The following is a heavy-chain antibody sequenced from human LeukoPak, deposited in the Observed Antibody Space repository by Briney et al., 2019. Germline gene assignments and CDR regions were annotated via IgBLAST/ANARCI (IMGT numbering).Heavy chain of an antibody. D-gene: IGHD3-22*01. Sequence: TGGSLRLSCAASGFTVSSNYMSWVRQAPGKVLEWVSIIYGGGNTFYADSVKGRFTISRDNSKNTLYLQMSSLRAEDTAVYFCAREYYDSSNWFDPWGQGTLVTVSS. V-gene: IGHV3-53*01. CDR1: GFTVSSNY. CDR3: AREYYDSSNWFDP. CDR2: IYGGGNT. J-gene: IGHJ5*02.